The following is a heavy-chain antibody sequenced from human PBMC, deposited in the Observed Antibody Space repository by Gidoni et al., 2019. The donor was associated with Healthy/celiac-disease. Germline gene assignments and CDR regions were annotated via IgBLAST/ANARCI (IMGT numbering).Heavy chain of an antibody. CDR2: IYTSGST. CDR1: GGSISRGSYY. J-gene: IGHJ4*02. Sequence: QVQLQESGPGLVKPSQTLSLTCTVSGGSISRGSYYWGWIRQPAGKGLEWIGRIYTSGSTNYNPSLKSRVTISVDTSKNQFSLKLSSVTAADTAVYYCARDGDHGDYVLVYWGQGTLVTVSS. V-gene: IGHV4-61*02. CDR3: ARDGDHGDYVLVY. D-gene: IGHD4-17*01.